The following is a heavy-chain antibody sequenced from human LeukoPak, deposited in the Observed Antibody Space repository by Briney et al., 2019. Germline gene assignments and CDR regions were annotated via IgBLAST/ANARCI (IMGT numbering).Heavy chain of an antibody. D-gene: IGHD6-13*01. V-gene: IGHV3-23*01. Sequence: GGSLRLSCAASGFTFSSYAMSWVRQAPGKGLELVSDIRVSGDNTYYADSVKGRFTISRDNSKNTLYLQMDSLRAEDTAIYYCAKGPSSGYSTSWYDYWGQGTLVTVSS. CDR3: AKGPSSGYSTSWYDY. CDR1: GFTFSSYA. CDR2: IRVSGDNT. J-gene: IGHJ4*02.